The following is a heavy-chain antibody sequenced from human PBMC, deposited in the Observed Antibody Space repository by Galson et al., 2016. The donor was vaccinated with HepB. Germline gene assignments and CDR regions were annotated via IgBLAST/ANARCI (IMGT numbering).Heavy chain of an antibody. CDR3: ARVNELRYSGEIMHNWFDP. V-gene: IGHV4-4*02. J-gene: IGHJ5*02. CDR2: IDHSGST. CDR1: GVSINNNNW. Sequence: SETLSLTCGVSGVSINNNNWWSWVRQTPGKGLEWIGEIDHSGSTNYNPSLKSRITVSLDKSKNEFSLKVNSVTAADTAVYYCARVNELRYSGEIMHNWFDPWGQGILVTVSS. D-gene: IGHD2-21*01.